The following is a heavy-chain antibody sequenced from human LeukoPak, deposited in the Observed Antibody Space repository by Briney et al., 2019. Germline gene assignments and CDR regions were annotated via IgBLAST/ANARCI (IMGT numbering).Heavy chain of an antibody. J-gene: IGHJ2*01. CDR1: GFTFDDYA. CDR3: AKDSVATITSYWYFDL. CDR2: ISWNSGSI. D-gene: IGHD5-12*01. Sequence: GGSLRLSCAASGFTFDDYAMHWVRQAPGKGLEWVSGISWNSGSIGYADSVKGRSTISRDNAKNSLYLQMNSLRAEDTALYYCAKDSVATITSYWYFDLWGRGTLVTVSS. V-gene: IGHV3-9*01.